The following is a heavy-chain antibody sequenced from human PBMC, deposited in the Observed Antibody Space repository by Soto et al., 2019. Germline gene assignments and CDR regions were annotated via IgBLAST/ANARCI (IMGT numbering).Heavy chain of an antibody. CDR1: GGSISSSSYY. Sequence: LCGGSISSSSYYWGWIRQPPGKGLEWIGSIYYSGSTYYNPSLKSRVTISVDTSKNQFSLKLSSVTAADTAVYYCGRGSRAFDIWGQGTMVTVSS. V-gene: IGHV4-39*01. J-gene: IGHJ3*02. CDR2: IYYSGST. CDR3: GRGSRAFDI. D-gene: IGHD5-12*01.